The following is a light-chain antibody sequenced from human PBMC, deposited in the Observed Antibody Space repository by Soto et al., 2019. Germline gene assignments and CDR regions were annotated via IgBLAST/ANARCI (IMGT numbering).Light chain of an antibody. CDR2: DAS. V-gene: IGKV3-11*01. CDR1: QRVSSY. J-gene: IGKJ4*01. Sequence: EIVLTQSPATLSLSPGERATLSCRASQRVSSYLAWYQQKPGQAPRLLIYDASKGATGIPARFSGSGSGTDFTLTISSLEPEDFAVYYCQQRTDWPPLTFGGGTKVEIK. CDR3: QQRTDWPPLT.